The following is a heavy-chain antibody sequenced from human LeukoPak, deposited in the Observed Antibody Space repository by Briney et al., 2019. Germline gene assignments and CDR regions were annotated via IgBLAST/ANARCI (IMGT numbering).Heavy chain of an antibody. V-gene: IGHV3-30*04. D-gene: IGHD3-22*01. J-gene: IGHJ4*02. CDR1: GFTFSSYA. CDR3: ARSWPYDSRGYKEYYFDY. Sequence: GRSLRLSCAASGFTFSSYAMHWVRQAPGKGLEWVAVISYDGRNKYYADSVKGRFTISRDNSKNTLYLRMNSLRAEDTAVYYCARSWPYDSRGYKEYYFDYWGQGTLVTVSS. CDR2: ISYDGRNK.